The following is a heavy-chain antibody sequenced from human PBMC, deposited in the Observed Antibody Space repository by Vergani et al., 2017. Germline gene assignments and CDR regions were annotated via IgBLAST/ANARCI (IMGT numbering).Heavy chain of an antibody. J-gene: IGHJ4*02. V-gene: IGHV4-39*01. CDR3: ASKRGACRAAYCHSYDF. CDR2: MDYSGST. Sequence: QVQLQESGPGLVKPSETLSLTCPVSGDSVISTDYHWGWIRQPPGKGLEWIGSMDYSGSTSYNPSLESRISLSFETPKNQFSLRLTSVTAADTAVYYCASKRGACRAAYCHSYDFWGPGTLVGVSS. D-gene: IGHD2-15*01. CDR1: GDSVISTDYH.